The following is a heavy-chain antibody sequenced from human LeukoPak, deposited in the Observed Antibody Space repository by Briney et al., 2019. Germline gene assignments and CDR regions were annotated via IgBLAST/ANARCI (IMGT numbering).Heavy chain of an antibody. J-gene: IGHJ6*02. D-gene: IGHD1/OR15-1a*01. CDR1: IGSISSSKW. Sequence: ASETLSLTCSVSIGSISSSKWWSWVRQSPVKGLEWIGEIYLYGTTNYNPSFTSRVTMSVDRSRNQFSLKLTSVTAADTAVYYCARQKWEQQGRDYYFNGLDVWGPGTTVIASS. CDR2: IYLYGTT. CDR3: ARQKWEQQGRDYYFNGLDV. V-gene: IGHV4-4*02.